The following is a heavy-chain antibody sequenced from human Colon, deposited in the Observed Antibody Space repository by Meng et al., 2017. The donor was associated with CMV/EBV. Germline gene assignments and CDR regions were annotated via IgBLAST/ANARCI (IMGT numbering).Heavy chain of an antibody. CDR3: ARGDLARLFSYYYGMDV. J-gene: IGHJ6*02. CDR1: GDTFSDHY. CDR2: INPNSGGR. Sequence: ASVKVSCKASGDTFSDHYIHWVRQAPGQGLEWMGWINPNSGGRNFAQQFQGRVSMTRDTSINTVYMELTGLTSDDTAVYYCARGDLARLFSYYYGMDVWGQGTTVTVSS. V-gene: IGHV1-2*02. D-gene: IGHD3-22*01.